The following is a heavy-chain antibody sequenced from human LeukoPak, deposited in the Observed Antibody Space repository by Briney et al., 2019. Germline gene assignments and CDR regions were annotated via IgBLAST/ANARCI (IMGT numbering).Heavy chain of an antibody. D-gene: IGHD4-17*01. Sequence: SETLSLTCNVSGGSIRSYYWSWIRQSPGQGLQWIGYIYYSGSTNYNPSLESRVTISVDTSKNQFSLKLTSVTAADTAVYYCARGGPTVRALSSFDCWGQGTLVTVSS. V-gene: IGHV4-59*01. CDR1: GGSIRSYY. CDR2: IYYSGST. CDR3: ARGGPTVRALSSFDC. J-gene: IGHJ4*02.